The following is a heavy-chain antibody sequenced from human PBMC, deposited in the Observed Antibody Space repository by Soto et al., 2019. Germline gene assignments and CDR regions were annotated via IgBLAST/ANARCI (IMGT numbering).Heavy chain of an antibody. J-gene: IGHJ4*02. D-gene: IGHD3-16*01. CDR1: GGSVSSGSYY. CDR3: ASNPSLGKVFDY. CDR2: IYYSGST. V-gene: IGHV4-61*01. Sequence: PSETLSLTCTVSGGSVSSGSYYWSWIRQPPGKGLEWIGYIYYSGSTNYNPSLKSRVTISVDTSKNQFSLKLSSVTAEDTAVYYCASNPSLGKVFDYWGQGTLVTVSS.